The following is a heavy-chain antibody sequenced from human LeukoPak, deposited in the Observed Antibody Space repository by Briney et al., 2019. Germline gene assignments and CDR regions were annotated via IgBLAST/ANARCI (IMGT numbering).Heavy chain of an antibody. CDR1: GFTFSAYA. CDR3: AKGYCSSSSCHYYYYYMDV. Sequence: GGSLRLSCAASGFTFSAYAINWVRQAPGKGLEWVSAISGTGRTTYYADSVKGRFTISRDNSKNTLYLQMNSLKAEDTAVYYCAKGYCSSSSCHYYYYYMDVWGKGSTVTVSS. J-gene: IGHJ6*03. V-gene: IGHV3-23*01. D-gene: IGHD2-2*01. CDR2: ISGTGRTT.